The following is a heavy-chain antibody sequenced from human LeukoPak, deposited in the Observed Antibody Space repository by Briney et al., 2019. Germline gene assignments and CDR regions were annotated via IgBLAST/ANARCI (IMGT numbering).Heavy chain of an antibody. D-gene: IGHD3-10*01. J-gene: IGHJ5*02. Sequence: SETLSLTCAVYGGSFSGYHWSWIRQPAGTALEWIGRIYTSGTITYNPSLKSRVTMSVDTSKNQFSLKLSSVTAADTAVYYCARDSGTTGEVKFDPWGQGTLVTVSS. CDR1: GGSFSGYH. CDR2: IYTSGTI. V-gene: IGHV4-4*07. CDR3: ARDSGTTGEVKFDP.